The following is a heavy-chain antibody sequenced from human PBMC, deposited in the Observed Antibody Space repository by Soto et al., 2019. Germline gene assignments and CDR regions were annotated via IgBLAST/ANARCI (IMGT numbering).Heavy chain of an antibody. D-gene: IGHD3-22*01. V-gene: IGHV3-23*01. CDR1: GFTFSSYA. Sequence: GGSLRLSCAASGFTFSSYAMSWVRQAPGKGLEWVSAISGSGGSTYYADSVKGRFTISRDNSKNTLYLQMNSLRAEDTAVYYCAKDPPKGYDSSGYYYDYWGQGTLVTVYS. J-gene: IGHJ4*02. CDR2: ISGSGGST. CDR3: AKDPPKGYDSSGYYYDY.